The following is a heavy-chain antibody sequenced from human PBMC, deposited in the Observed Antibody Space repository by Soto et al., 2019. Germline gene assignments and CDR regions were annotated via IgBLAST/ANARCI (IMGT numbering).Heavy chain of an antibody. D-gene: IGHD3-22*01. J-gene: IGHJ4*02. Sequence: PGGSLRLSCAASGFTFSSYGMHWVRQAPGKGLEWVAVIWYDGSNKYYADSVKGRFTISRDNSKNTLYLQMNSLRVEDTAVYYCATDSSGYYYGDYWGQGTLVTVSS. V-gene: IGHV3-33*01. CDR2: IWYDGSNK. CDR1: GFTFSSYG. CDR3: ATDSSGYYYGDY.